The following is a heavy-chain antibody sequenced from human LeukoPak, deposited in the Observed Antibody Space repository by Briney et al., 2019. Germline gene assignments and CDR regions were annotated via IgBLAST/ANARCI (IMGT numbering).Heavy chain of an antibody. D-gene: IGHD3-22*01. CDR1: GGSFSGYY. J-gene: IGHJ5*02. Sequence: SETLSLTCAVYGGSFSGYYWSWMRQLPGKGLEWIGEINHSGSTNYNPSLKSRVTISVDTSKNQLSLKLSSVTAADTAVYYCARGLSYYEVSWGQGTLVTVSS. V-gene: IGHV4-34*01. CDR3: ARGLSYYEVS. CDR2: INHSGST.